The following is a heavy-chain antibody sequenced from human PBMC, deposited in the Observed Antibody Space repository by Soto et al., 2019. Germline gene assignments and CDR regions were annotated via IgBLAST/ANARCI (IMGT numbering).Heavy chain of an antibody. CDR1: GGSVTGGGFC. J-gene: IGHJ3*02. V-gene: IGHV4-31*03. D-gene: IGHD4-17*01. Sequence: SETLSLTCTVSGGSVTGGGFCWSWIRQHPGEGLEFIGYMCYSGSTNYNPSLKSRVAISIDTSKNQFSLTLTFVTAADTAVYYCASRDYGYTFNIWGQGTMVTGSS. CDR2: MCYSGST. CDR3: ASRDYGYTFNI.